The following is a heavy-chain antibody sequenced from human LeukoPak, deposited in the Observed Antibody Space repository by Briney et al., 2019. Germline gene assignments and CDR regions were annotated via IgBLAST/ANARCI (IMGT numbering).Heavy chain of an antibody. J-gene: IGHJ6*02. D-gene: IGHD4-17*01. CDR1: GGSISSYY. V-gene: IGHV4-59*01. CDR2: IYYSGST. Sequence: PSETLSLTCTVSGGSISSYYWSWIRQPPGKGLEWIGYIYYSGSTNYNPSLKSRVTISVDTSKNQFSLKLSSVTAADTAVYYCARDRMTTVNDYYYGVDVWGQGTTVTVSS. CDR3: ARDRMTTVNDYYYGVDV.